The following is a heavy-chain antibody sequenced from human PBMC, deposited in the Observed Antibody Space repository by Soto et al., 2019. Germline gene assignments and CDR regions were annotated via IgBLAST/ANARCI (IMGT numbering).Heavy chain of an antibody. Sequence: SETLSLTCTVSGGSISSGCYYWSWIRQHPGKGLEWIGYIYYSGTTHYNPVLKSRVTISVDRSKSQFSLRLSSVTAADTAVYYCARDDSGDYRIDYFGQGTLVTFSS. D-gene: IGHD4-17*01. CDR2: IYYSGTT. J-gene: IGHJ4*02. V-gene: IGHV4-31*03. CDR3: ARDDSGDYRIDY. CDR1: GGSISSGCYY.